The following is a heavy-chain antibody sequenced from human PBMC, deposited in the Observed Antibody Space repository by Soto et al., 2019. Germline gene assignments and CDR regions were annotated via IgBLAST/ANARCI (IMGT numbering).Heavy chain of an antibody. CDR2: ISYDGSNK. V-gene: IGHV3-30*18. D-gene: IGHD6-19*01. CDR1: GFTFSSYG. Sequence: GGSLRLSCAHSGFTFSSYGMHWVRQAPGKGLEWVAVISYDGSNKYYADSVKGRFTISRDNSKNTLYLQMNSLRAEDTAVYYCAKDLWAGGSGWGIAIDYWGQGTLVTVPS. J-gene: IGHJ4*02. CDR3: AKDLWAGGSGWGIAIDY.